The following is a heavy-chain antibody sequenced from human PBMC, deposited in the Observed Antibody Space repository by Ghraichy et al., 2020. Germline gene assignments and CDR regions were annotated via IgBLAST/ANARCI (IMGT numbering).Heavy chain of an antibody. D-gene: IGHD6-19*01. CDR2: ISYDGSNR. V-gene: IGHV3-30*04. J-gene: IGHJ4*02. CDR3: ARASGWFTTGYYFDY. CDR1: GFTFSSYA. Sequence: LSLTCAASGFTFSSYAMHWVRQAPGKGLEWVAVISYDGSNRYYVDSVKGRFTISRDNSKNTLYLQMDSLRADETAVYYCARASGWFTTGYYFDYWGQGTLVTVSS.